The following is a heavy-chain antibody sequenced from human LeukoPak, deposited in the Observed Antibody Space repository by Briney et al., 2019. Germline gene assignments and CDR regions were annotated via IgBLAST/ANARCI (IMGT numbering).Heavy chain of an antibody. CDR2: IYPGDSDT. V-gene: IGHV5-51*01. CDR1: GYTFTSYW. Sequence: GESLKISCMGSGYTFTSYWIGGVRQIPGKGLEWMGIIYPGDSDTRYSTSFQGQVTISANKSISTAYLQWSSLNASDTAMYSCASSPPGDSSGSYHNWFDRWGQGTLVTVSS. D-gene: IGHD3-22*01. CDR3: ASSPPGDSSGSYHNWFDR. J-gene: IGHJ5*02.